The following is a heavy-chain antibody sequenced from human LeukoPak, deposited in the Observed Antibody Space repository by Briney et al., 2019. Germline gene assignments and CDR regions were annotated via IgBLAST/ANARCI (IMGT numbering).Heavy chain of an antibody. Sequence: SETLSLTCTVSGGSISSYYWSWIRQPPGKGLEWIGYIYYSGSTNYNPSLKSRVTISVDTSKNQFSLKLSPVPAADTAVYYCATGDSSGYYFAEYFQHWGQGTLVTVSS. CDR1: GGSISSYY. D-gene: IGHD3-22*01. CDR2: IYYSGST. J-gene: IGHJ1*01. CDR3: ATGDSSGYYFAEYFQH. V-gene: IGHV4-59*08.